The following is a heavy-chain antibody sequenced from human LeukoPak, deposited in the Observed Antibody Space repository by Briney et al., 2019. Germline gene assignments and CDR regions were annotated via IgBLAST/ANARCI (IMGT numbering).Heavy chain of an antibody. D-gene: IGHD5-18*01. CDR1: GFISSTS. V-gene: IGHV3-21*01. Sequence: GGSLRLSCSASGFISSTSNWVRQAPGKGLEWVSSINDVGSHIYYRNSVKGRFTISRDNAKNSLYLQMNSLRAEDTAVYYCLRYNYAYYFDYWGQGTLVTVSS. CDR3: LRYNYAYYFDY. J-gene: IGHJ4*02. CDR2: INDVGSHI.